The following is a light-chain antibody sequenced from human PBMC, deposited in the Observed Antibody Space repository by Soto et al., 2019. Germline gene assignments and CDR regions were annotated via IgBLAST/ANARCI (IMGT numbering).Light chain of an antibody. CDR2: DAS. CDR3: QQYDNLPIT. V-gene: IGKV1-33*01. J-gene: IGKJ4*01. CDR1: QSISSY. Sequence: DIHMTQSPSSLSASVGHRFTITCRASQSISSYLNWYQQKPGKAPKLLIYDASNLETGVPSRFSGSGSGTDFTFTISSLQPEDIETYYCQQYDNLPITFGGGTKVDIK.